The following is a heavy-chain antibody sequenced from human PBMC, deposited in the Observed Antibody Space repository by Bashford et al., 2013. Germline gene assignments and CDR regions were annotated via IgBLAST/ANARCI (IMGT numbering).Heavy chain of an antibody. J-gene: IGHJ6*02. V-gene: IGHV3-9*01. D-gene: IGHD3-9*01. CDR3: AKALKEPTAYVLRYFDWGSYGMDV. Sequence: GGSLRLSCAASGFTFDDYAMHWVRQTPGKGLEWVSTISWNSGDIGYADSVKGRFTISRDNAKNSLSLQMNSLRPEDTALYYCAKALKEPTAYVLRYFDWGSYGMDVWGQGTTVTVSS. CDR1: GFTFDDYA. CDR2: ISWNSGDI.